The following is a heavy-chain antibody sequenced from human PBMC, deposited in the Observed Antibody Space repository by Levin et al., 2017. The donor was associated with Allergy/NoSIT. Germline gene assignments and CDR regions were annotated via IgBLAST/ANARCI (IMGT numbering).Heavy chain of an antibody. J-gene: IGHJ5*02. CDR2: MNPNSANT. V-gene: IGHV1-8*01. CDR1: GYTFTNYD. Sequence: GASVKVSCKASGYTFTNYDINWLRQAAGQGLEWMGWMNPNSANTGYAQKFQGRVTMTRNTSISTAYMEHSSLTTVDTAVYYGARAFSYDFWRTYLFWKLLDPWGQGTLVTVSS. CDR3: ARAFSYDFWRTYLFWKLLDP. D-gene: IGHD3-3*01.